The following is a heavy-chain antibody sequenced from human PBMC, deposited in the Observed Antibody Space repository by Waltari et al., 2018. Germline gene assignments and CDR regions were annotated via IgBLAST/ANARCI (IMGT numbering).Heavy chain of an antibody. J-gene: IGHJ4*02. CDR2: IYSGGNT. V-gene: IGHV3-53*01. CDR1: GFTVSTHY. D-gene: IGHD7-27*01. Sequence: EVQLVESGGGLFQPGGSRSLSCAGSGFTVSTHYLGWFRQAPGKGLDWVSVIYSGGNTYSADSVKGRFTISRDNSKNTLYLQMNSLRAEDTAVYYCARGPGEFLPIDFWGQGTLVTVSS. CDR3: ARGPGEFLPIDF.